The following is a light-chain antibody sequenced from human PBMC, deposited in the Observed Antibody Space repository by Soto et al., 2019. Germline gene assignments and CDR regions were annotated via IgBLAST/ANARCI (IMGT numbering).Light chain of an antibody. Sequence: VLTQSPGTLSLSPGERATLSCRASQSISSSYLAWYQQKPGQAPRLLIYGASSRASGIPDRFSGRGSGTDFTLTISRLEPEDFAVYYCQQYGSSPRTFGQGSKVDI. J-gene: IGKJ1*01. CDR3: QQYGSSPRT. V-gene: IGKV3-20*01. CDR2: GAS. CDR1: QSISSSY.